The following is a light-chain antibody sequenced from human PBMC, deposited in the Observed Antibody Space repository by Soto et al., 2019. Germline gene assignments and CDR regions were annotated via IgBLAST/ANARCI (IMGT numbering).Light chain of an antibody. CDR3: SSYTRSSTVI. CDR1: SSDVGTYNS. J-gene: IGLJ2*01. Sequence: QSALTQPASVSGSPGQSITISCTGTSSDVGTYNSVSWYQQHPGKAPKLMIYDVDIRPSGVSNRFSGSKSANTASLTISGLKAEDEDDYYCSSYTRSSTVIFGGGTKVTVL. CDR2: DVD. V-gene: IGLV2-14*01.